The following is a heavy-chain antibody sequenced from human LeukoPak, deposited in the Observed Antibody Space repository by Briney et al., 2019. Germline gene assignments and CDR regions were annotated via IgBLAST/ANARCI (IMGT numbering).Heavy chain of an antibody. J-gene: IGHJ6*02. Sequence: QPGGSLRLSCAVSGVTFSSYGMHWVRQAPGKGLEWVAVISYDGSNKYYADSVKGRFTISRDNSKNTLYLQMNSLRAEDTAVYYCAKDFSVGIAAAGPWDGMDVWGQGTTVTVSS. CDR2: ISYDGSNK. D-gene: IGHD6-13*01. V-gene: IGHV3-30*18. CDR3: AKDFSVGIAAAGPWDGMDV. CDR1: GVTFSSYG.